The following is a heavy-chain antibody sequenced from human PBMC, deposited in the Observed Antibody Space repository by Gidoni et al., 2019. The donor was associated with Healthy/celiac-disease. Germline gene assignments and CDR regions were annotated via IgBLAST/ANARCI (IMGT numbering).Heavy chain of an antibody. D-gene: IGHD2-15*01. CDR3: ARTAGYCSGGSCDYGMDV. J-gene: IGHJ6*02. CDR2: IDPSDSYT. V-gene: IGHV5-10-1*01. CDR1: GYSFTSYW. Sequence: EVQLVQSGAEVKKPGESLRISCKGSGYSFTSYWISWVRQMPGKGLEWMGRIDPSDSYTNYSPSFQGHVTISADKSISTAYLQWSSLKASDTAMYYCARTAGYCSGGSCDYGMDVWGQGTTVTVSS.